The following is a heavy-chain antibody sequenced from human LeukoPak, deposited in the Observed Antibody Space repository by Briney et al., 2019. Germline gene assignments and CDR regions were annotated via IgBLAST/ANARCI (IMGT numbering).Heavy chain of an antibody. D-gene: IGHD4-17*01. CDR3: ARGNTVTTSLDV. J-gene: IGHJ6*04. V-gene: IGHV4-4*07. CDR2: IYGSGST. CDR1: GGSIRSY. Sequence: SETLSLTCTVSGGSIRSYWSWIRQPAGKGLEWIGRIYGSGSTDYNPSLKSRVTMSIDTSKNQFSLNLISVTAADTAVYYCARGNTVTTSLDVWGKGTTVTVSS.